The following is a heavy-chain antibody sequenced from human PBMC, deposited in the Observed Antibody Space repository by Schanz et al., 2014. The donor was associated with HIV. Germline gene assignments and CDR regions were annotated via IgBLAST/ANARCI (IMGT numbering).Heavy chain of an antibody. CDR1: GFIFSDYA. V-gene: IGHV3-30-3*01. D-gene: IGHD5-18*01. CDR2: ISFDGTKR. CDR3: VRDVGLQTPMVRIDV. J-gene: IGHJ4*02. Sequence: QVRLVESGGGVVQPGRSLRLSCIASGFIFSDYAIHWVRQPPGRGLEWEAVISFDGTKRDYSDSVKGRFTISRDNARNTLFLQMNSLSAEDTAMYYCVRDVGLQTPMVRIDVWGQGTKVTVSS.